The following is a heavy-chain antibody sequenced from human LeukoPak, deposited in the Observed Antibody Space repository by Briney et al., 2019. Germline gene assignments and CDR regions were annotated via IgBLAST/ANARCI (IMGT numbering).Heavy chain of an antibody. D-gene: IGHD5-18*01. CDR3: AKDQDWPTAMITN. CDR1: GFTFSSYG. CDR2: ISYDGSNK. V-gene: IGHV3-30*18. J-gene: IGHJ4*02. Sequence: QPGRSLRLSCAASGFTFSSYGMHWVRQAPGKGLEWVAVISYDGSNKYYADSVKGRFTISRDNSKNMLYLQMNSLRAEDTAVYYCAKDQDWPTAMITNWGQGTLVTVSS.